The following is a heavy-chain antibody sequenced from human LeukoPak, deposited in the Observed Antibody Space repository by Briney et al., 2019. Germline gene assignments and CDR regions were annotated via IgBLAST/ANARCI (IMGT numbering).Heavy chain of an antibody. J-gene: IGHJ6*02. CDR2: ISSSGSTI. Sequence: GGSLRLSCAASGFTFSSYEMNWVRQAPGKGLEWVSYISSSGSTIYYADSVKGRFTISRDNAKNSLYLQMNSLRAEDTAVYYCARSGYSSGWSNYYYYGMYVWGQGTTVTVSS. V-gene: IGHV3-48*03. CDR3: ARSGYSSGWSNYYYYGMYV. CDR1: GFTFSSYE. D-gene: IGHD6-19*01.